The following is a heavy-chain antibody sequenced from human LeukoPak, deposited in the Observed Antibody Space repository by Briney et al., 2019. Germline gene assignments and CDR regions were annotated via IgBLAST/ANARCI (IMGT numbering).Heavy chain of an antibody. CDR2: ITWDGGST. Sequence: GRSLRLSCAASGFTFSSYGMHWVRQVPGKGLEWVCHITWDGGSTYYAGSVKGRFTIYRDNSKNSLFLQMDSLGPEDTALYYCAKDIHIGHGSGWPESWGQGTLVTVSS. V-gene: IGHV3-43D*03. J-gene: IGHJ5*02. CDR1: GFTFSSYG. D-gene: IGHD6-19*01. CDR3: AKDIHIGHGSGWPES.